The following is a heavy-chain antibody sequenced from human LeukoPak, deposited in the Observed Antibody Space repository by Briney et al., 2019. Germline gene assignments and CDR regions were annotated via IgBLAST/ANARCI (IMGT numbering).Heavy chain of an antibody. Sequence: GGSLRLSCAASGFTFSSYWMSWVRQAPGKVLEWVANIKQDGSEKYYVDSVKGRFTISRDNAKNSLYLQMNSLRAEDTAVYYCARGRDGYNLVDAFDIWGQGIMVTVSS. CDR2: IKQDGSEK. V-gene: IGHV3-7*01. D-gene: IGHD5-24*01. CDR3: ARGRDGYNLVDAFDI. J-gene: IGHJ3*02. CDR1: GFTFSSYW.